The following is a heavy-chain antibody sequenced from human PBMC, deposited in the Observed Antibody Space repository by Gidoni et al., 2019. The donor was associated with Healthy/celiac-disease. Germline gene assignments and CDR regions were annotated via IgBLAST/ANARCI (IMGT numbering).Heavy chain of an antibody. V-gene: IGHV1-69*06. CDR1: GGTFSSYA. CDR2: IIPIFGTA. CDR3: ARDLRSRGFVQDADWFDP. D-gene: IGHD6-19*01. Sequence: QVQLVQSGAEVKKPGSSVKVSCKASGGTFSSYAISWVRQAPGQGLEWMGGIIPIFGTANYAQKFQGRVTITADKSTSTAYMELSSLRSEDTAVYYCARDLRSRGFVQDADWFDPWGQGTLVTVSS. J-gene: IGHJ5*02.